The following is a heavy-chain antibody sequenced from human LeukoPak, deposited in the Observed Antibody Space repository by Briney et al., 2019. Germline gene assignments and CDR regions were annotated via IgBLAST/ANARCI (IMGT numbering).Heavy chain of an antibody. CDR2: ISSSGSTI. V-gene: IGHV3-48*03. CDR3: ARAYHSSLDY. Sequence: PGGSLRLSCAASGFTFSSYEMNWVRQAPGKGLEWVSYISSSGSTIYCADSVKGRFTISRDNAKNSLYLQMNSLRAEDTAVYYCARAYHSSLDYWGQGTLVTVSS. D-gene: IGHD2-2*01. J-gene: IGHJ4*02. CDR1: GFTFSSYE.